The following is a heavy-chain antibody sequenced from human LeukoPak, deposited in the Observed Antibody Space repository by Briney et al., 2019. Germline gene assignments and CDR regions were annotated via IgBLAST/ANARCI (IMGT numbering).Heavy chain of an antibody. CDR1: GFTFSSYS. CDR2: ISGSGGST. D-gene: IGHD2-15*01. Sequence: GGTLRLSCAASGFTFSSYSMNWVRQAPGKGLEWVSAISGSGGSTYYADSVKGRFTISRDNSKNTLYLQMNSLRAEDTAVYYCAKDPWTRKYCSGGSCYGAFDIWGQGTMVTVSS. V-gene: IGHV3-23*01. J-gene: IGHJ3*02. CDR3: AKDPWTRKYCSGGSCYGAFDI.